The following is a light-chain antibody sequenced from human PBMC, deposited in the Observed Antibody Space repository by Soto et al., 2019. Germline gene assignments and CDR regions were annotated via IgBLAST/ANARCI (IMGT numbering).Light chain of an antibody. V-gene: IGKV1-5*03. Sequence: DIQMTQSPSTLSASVGDRVTISCRASPIINNWLAWYQQKPVKAPNLLIYKTSDLEGGVPSRFSGSRFGTEFDLTISSLQPHNFSTYYCQQYHSYAISTCGPGTKVDIK. CDR3: QQYHSYAIST. J-gene: IGKJ3*01. CDR2: KTS. CDR1: PIINNW.